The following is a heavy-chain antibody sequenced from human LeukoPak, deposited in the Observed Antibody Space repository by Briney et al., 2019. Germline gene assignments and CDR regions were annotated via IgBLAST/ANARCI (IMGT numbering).Heavy chain of an antibody. J-gene: IGHJ4*02. V-gene: IGHV4-39*01. CDR3: ARRRYCSSTSCYGGADN. CDR2: IYYSGST. Sequence: SETLSLTCTVSGGSIGSSSYYWGWIRQPPGKGLEWIGSIYYSGSTYYNPSLKSRVTISVDTSKNQFSLKLSSVTAADTAVYYCARRRYCSSTSCYGGADNWGQGTLVTVSS. CDR1: GGSIGSSSYY. D-gene: IGHD2-2*01.